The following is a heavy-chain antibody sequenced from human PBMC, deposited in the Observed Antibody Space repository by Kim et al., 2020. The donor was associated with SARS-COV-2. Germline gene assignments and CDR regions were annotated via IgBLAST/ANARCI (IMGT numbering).Heavy chain of an antibody. CDR1: GFTFSSFS. CDR2: ITIGGDGT. J-gene: IGHJ3*02. CDR3: ARDQAYAFDI. Sequence: GGSLRLSCGASGFTFSSFSFNWIRQAPGKGLEWISYITIGGDGTQYADSVRGRFTISRDNVHNLIYLQMNSLRHEDTAIYYCARDQAYAFDIWGHGSMVT. V-gene: IGHV3-48*02.